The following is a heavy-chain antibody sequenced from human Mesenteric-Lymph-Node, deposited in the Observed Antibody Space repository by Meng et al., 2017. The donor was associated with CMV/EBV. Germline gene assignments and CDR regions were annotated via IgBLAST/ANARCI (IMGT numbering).Heavy chain of an antibody. Sequence: LRLSCTVSGGSISSGGYYWSWIRQHPGKGLEWIGYIYYSGSTYYNPSLKSRVTISVDTSKNQFSLKLSSVTAADTAVYYCARATNRAYYYGMDVWGQGTTVTVSS. V-gene: IGHV4-31*03. CDR2: IYYSGST. CDR3: ARATNRAYYYGMDV. CDR1: GGSISSGGYY. D-gene: IGHD7-27*01. J-gene: IGHJ6*02.